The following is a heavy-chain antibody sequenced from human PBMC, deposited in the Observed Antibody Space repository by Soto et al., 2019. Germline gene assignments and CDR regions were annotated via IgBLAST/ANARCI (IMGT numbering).Heavy chain of an antibody. CDR1: GFTFSSYG. CDR3: AKRADSSGYYGPFYYYGMDV. J-gene: IGHJ6*02. V-gene: IGHV3-30*18. Sequence: PGGSLSLSCAASGFTFSSYGMHWVRQAPGKGLEWVAVISYDGSNKYYADSVKGRFTISRDNSKNTLYLQMNSLRAEDTAVYYCAKRADSSGYYGPFYYYGMDVWGQGTTVTVSS. D-gene: IGHD3-22*01. CDR2: ISYDGSNK.